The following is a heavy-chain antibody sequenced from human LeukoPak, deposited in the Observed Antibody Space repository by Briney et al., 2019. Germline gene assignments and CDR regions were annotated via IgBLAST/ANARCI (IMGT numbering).Heavy chain of an antibody. Sequence: SVKVSCKASGGTFSSYAISWVRQAPGQGLEWMGRIIPILGIANYAQRFQGRVTITADKSTSTAYMELSSLRSEDTAVYYCARDKQYSYGPRYNWFDPWGQGTLVTVSS. V-gene: IGHV1-69*04. CDR2: IIPILGIA. D-gene: IGHD5-18*01. J-gene: IGHJ5*02. CDR3: ARDKQYSYGPRYNWFDP. CDR1: GGTFSSYA.